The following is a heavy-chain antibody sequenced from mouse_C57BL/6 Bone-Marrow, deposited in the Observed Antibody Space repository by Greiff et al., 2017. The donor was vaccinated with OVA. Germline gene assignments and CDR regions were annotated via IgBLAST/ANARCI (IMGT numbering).Heavy chain of an antibody. V-gene: IGHV5-6*01. CDR1: GFTFSSYG. Sequence: EVQLVESGGDLVKPGGALKISCAASGFTFSSYGMSWVRQTPDKRLGWVATISSGGSYTYYPDSVKGRFTISRDKAKNTLYLQMSSLKSEDTAMYYCARHPAYWGQGTLVTVSA. J-gene: IGHJ3*01. CDR3: ARHPAY. CDR2: ISSGGSYT.